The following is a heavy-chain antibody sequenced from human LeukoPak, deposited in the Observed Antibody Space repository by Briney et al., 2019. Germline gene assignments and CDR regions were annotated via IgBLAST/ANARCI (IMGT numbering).Heavy chain of an antibody. Sequence: VASVKVSCTTSGYSFTSYGFSWVRQAPGQGLEWMGWISAYDGNTNYAQKVQGRVTMTTDSSTSTAYMELRSLRSDDTAVYYCAKMGASSGYSPIDYWGQGTLVTVSA. D-gene: IGHD3-22*01. CDR2: ISAYDGNT. CDR1: GYSFTSYG. J-gene: IGHJ4*02. V-gene: IGHV1-18*01. CDR3: AKMGASSGYSPIDY.